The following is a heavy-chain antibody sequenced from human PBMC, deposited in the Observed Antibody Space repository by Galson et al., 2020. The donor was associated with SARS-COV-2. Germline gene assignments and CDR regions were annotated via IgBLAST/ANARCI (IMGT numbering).Heavy chain of an antibody. Sequence: GESLKISCAASGFTFSSYAMNWVRQAPGKGLEWVAVISYDGNNKYYADSVKGRFTISRDNSKNTLYLQMNSLRAEDTAVYYCARDRQQLVRNDAFDIWGQGTMVTVSS. D-gene: IGHD6-13*01. CDR2: ISYDGNNK. CDR3: ARDRQQLVRNDAFDI. CDR1: GFTFSSYA. J-gene: IGHJ3*02. V-gene: IGHV3-30-3*01.